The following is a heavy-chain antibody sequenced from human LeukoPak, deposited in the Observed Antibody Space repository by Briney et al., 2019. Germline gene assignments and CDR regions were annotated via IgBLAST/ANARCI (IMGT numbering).Heavy chain of an antibody. CDR2: INPNSGGT. D-gene: IGHD5-18*01. CDR1: GYTFTGYY. Sequence: ASVKVSCKASGYTFTGYYMHWVRQAPGQGLEWMGWINPNSGGTNYAQKFQGRVTMTRDTSISTAYMELSRLRSDDTAVYYCARGAPPMYTAMAAAYFDYWGQGTLVTVSS. V-gene: IGHV1-2*02. CDR3: ARGAPPMYTAMAAAYFDY. J-gene: IGHJ4*02.